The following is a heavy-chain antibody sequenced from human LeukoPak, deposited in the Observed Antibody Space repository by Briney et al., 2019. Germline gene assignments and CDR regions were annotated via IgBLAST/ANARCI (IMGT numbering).Heavy chain of an antibody. CDR3: ARDRQGWFDP. Sequence: EWIGYIYFSGSTNYNPSLKSRVTISVDTSKNQFSLKLSSVTAADTAVYYCARDRQGWFDPWGQGTLVTVSS. J-gene: IGHJ5*02. V-gene: IGHV4-59*01. CDR2: IYFSGST.